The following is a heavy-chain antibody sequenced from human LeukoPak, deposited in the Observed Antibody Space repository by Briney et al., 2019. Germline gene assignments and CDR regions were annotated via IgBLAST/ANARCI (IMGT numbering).Heavy chain of an antibody. CDR3: ARGVDDILTGYYGGGMDV. V-gene: IGHV1-69*13. CDR2: IIPIFGTA. Sequence: SVKVSCKASGGTFSSYAISWVRQAPGQGLEWMGGIIPIFGTANYAQKFQGRVTITADESTSTAYTELSSLRSEDTAVYYCARGVDDILTGYYGGGMDVWGKGTTVTVSS. J-gene: IGHJ6*04. CDR1: GGTFSSYA. D-gene: IGHD3-9*01.